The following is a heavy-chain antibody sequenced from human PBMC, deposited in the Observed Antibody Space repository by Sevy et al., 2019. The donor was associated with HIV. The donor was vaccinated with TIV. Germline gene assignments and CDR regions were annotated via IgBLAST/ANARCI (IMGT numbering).Heavy chain of an antibody. J-gene: IGHJ4*02. Sequence: GGSLRLSCAASEFTFAKYSMSWLRQAPGKGLEWVSTFSFGCGRINYADSVKGRFTIPRDDSKNTLYLQMNSLRAEDTATYFCAREGCTQPHDYWGQGTLVTVSS. CDR2: FSFGCGRI. CDR1: EFTFAKYS. CDR3: AREGCTQPHDY. V-gene: IGHV3-23*01.